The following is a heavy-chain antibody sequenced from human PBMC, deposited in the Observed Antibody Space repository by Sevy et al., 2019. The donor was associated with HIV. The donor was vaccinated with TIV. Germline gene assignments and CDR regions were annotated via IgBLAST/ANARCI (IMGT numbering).Heavy chain of an antibody. Sequence: GESLKISCKGSEYSFRTYWIGWVRQMPGKGLEWMGIIYPDDSDTRYIPSFQGQVTISADKSINTAYLQWNSLRASDSAMYYCARHHASYGVTGDYYYSGLDVWGHGTTVTVSS. V-gene: IGHV5-51*01. D-gene: IGHD4-17*01. CDR3: ARHHASYGVTGDYYYSGLDV. CDR1: EYSFRTYW. CDR2: IYPDDSDT. J-gene: IGHJ6*02.